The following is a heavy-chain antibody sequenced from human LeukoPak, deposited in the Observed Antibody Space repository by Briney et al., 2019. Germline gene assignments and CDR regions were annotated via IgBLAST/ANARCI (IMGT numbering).Heavy chain of an antibody. CDR2: IYYSGST. V-gene: IGHV4-31*03. J-gene: IGHJ4*02. D-gene: IGHD2-8*02. CDR3: ARLVAYSSHPGGV. CDR1: GGSISSGGYY. Sequence: SQTLSLTCTVSGGSISSGGYYWSWIRQHPGKGLEWIGYIYYSGSTYYNPSLKSRVTISVDTSKNQFSLKLSSVTAADTAVYYCARLVAYSSHPGGVWGQGTLVTVSS.